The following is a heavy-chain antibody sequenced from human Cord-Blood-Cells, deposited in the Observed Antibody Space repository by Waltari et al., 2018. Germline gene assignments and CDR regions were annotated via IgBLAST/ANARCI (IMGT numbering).Heavy chain of an antibody. CDR3: ARLYYDFACFDP. CDR1: GYTFTSYD. V-gene: IGHV1-8*01. CDR2: MNPNSGNT. Sequence: QVQLVQSGAEVKKPGASVKVSCKASGYTFTSYDIHWVRQATGQGLEWMGWMNPNSGNTGYAQKFQGRVTMTRNTSISTAYMELSSLRSEDTAVYYCARLYYDFACFDPWGQGTLVTVSS. D-gene: IGHD3-3*01. J-gene: IGHJ5*02.